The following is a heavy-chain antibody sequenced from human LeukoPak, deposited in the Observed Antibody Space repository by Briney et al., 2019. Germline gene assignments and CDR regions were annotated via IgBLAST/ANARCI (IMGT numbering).Heavy chain of an antibody. J-gene: IGHJ4*02. CDR1: GFTFDDYT. CDR2: ISWDGGST. Sequence: GGSLRLSCAASGFTFDDYTMHWVRQAPGKGLEWVSLISWDGGSTYYADSVKGRFTISRDNSKNSLYLQMNSLRTEDTALYYCAKDTGGSAGPFDYWGQGTLVTVSS. V-gene: IGHV3-43*01. CDR3: AKDTGGSAGPFDY. D-gene: IGHD2-15*01.